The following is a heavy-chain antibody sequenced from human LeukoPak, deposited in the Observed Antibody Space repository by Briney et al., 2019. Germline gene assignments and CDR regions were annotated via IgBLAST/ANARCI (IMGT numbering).Heavy chain of an antibody. V-gene: IGHV1-69*13. D-gene: IGHD5-18*01. CDR2: IIPIFGTA. J-gene: IGHJ4*02. CDR1: GGTFSSYA. Sequence: GASVKVSCKASGGTFSSYAISWVRQAPGQGLEWMGGIIPIFGTANYAQKFQGRVTITADESTSTAYMELSSLRSEDTAVYYCARDRTAMVTGQSKREKFDYWGQGTLVTVSS. CDR3: ARDRTAMVTGQSKREKFDY.